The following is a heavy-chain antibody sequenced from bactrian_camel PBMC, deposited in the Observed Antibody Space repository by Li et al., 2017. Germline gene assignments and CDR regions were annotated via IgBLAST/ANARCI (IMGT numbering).Heavy chain of an antibody. CDR3: ATDRPSGSGGSWAFDD. CDR2: INPSAGTP. CDR1: GYIYRHNC. D-gene: IGHD6*01. V-gene: IGHV3S53*01. Sequence: HVQLVESGGDSVQAGGSLRLSCAAPGYIYRHNCMGWFRQVPGEECQAVASINPSAGTPNYADSVKGRFTVSQDDANYTVYLQMNSLNTEDTAVYYCATDRPSGSGGSWAFDDWGQGTQVTVS. J-gene: IGHJ4*01.